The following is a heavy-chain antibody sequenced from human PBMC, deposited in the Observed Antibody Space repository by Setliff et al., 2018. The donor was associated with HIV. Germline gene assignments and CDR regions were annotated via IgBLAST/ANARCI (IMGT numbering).Heavy chain of an antibody. Sequence: KPSETLSLTCAVYGGSFSGFYWSWIRQAPGKGLEWIGEINHSGKTNYNPSLKSRITLSVDTSENQFALKLASVTATDTAVYYCARGFTIFGVGFSADPTGNWFDPWGRGTLVTVSS. CDR1: GGSFSGFY. D-gene: IGHD3-3*01. CDR2: INHSGKT. V-gene: IGHV4-34*01. J-gene: IGHJ5*02. CDR3: ARGFTIFGVGFSADPTGNWFDP.